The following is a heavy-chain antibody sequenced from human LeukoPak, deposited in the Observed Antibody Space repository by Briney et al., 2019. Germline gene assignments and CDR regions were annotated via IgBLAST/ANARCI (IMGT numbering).Heavy chain of an antibody. D-gene: IGHD6-13*01. CDR2: IYTSGST. Sequence: PSETLSLTGTVSGGSISSYYWSWIRQPAGKGLEWIGRIYTSGSTNYNPSLKSRVTMSVDTSKNQFSLKLSSVTAADTAVYYCARVGIAAAGTWDYYYGMDVWGQGTTVTVSS. CDR3: ARVGIAAAGTWDYYYGMDV. V-gene: IGHV4-4*07. CDR1: GGSISSYY. J-gene: IGHJ6*02.